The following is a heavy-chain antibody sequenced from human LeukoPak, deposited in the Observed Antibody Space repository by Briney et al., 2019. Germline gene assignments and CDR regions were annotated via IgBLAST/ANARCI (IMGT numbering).Heavy chain of an antibody. CDR1: GFTFSSYS. CDR3: ARDVPTYYYDSSGYSPDAFDI. V-gene: IGHV3-21*01. Sequence: PAGSLRLSCAASGFTFSSYSMNWVRQAPGKGLEWVSSISSSSSYIYYADSVKGRFTISRDNAKNSLYLQMNSLRAEDTAVYYCARDVPTYYYDSSGYSPDAFDIWGQGTMVTVSS. D-gene: IGHD3-22*01. CDR2: ISSSSSYI. J-gene: IGHJ3*02.